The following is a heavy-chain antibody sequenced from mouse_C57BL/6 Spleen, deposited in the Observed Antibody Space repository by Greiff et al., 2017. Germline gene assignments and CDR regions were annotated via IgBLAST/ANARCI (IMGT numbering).Heavy chain of an antibody. CDR2: IDPSDSYT. V-gene: IGHV1-69*01. CDR1: GYTFTSYW. D-gene: IGHD1-1*01. J-gene: IGHJ2*01. Sequence: VQLQQPGAELVMPGASVKLSCKASGYTFTSYWMHWVKQRPGQGLEWIGEIDPSDSYTNYNQKFKGKSTLTVDKSSSTAYMQLSSLTSEDSAVYYCARGLRYYFDYWCQGTTLTVSS. CDR3: ARGLRYYFDY.